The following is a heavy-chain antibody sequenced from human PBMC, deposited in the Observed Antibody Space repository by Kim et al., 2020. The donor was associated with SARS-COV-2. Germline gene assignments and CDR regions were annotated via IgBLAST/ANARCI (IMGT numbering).Heavy chain of an antibody. V-gene: IGHV3-74*01. D-gene: IGHD2-21*02. J-gene: IGHJ6*03. CDR3: AAVPGDPHYYSSYFMDV. Sequence: VKGRLTISRDNAKNTLYLQMSSLRAEDTAVYYCAAVPGDPHYYSSYFMDVWGKGTTVIVSS.